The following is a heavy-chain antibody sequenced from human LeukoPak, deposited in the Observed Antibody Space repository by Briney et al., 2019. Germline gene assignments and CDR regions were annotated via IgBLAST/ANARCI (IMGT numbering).Heavy chain of an antibody. Sequence: GGSLRLSCAASGFTVSSNYMSWVRQAPGKGLEWVSVIYSGGSTYYADSVKGRFTISRDNSKNTLYLQMNSLRAEDTAVYYCAKDYSGSYSYWYFDLWGRGTLVTVSS. CDR1: GFTVSSNY. CDR3: AKDYSGSYSYWYFDL. D-gene: IGHD1-26*01. V-gene: IGHV3-53*01. CDR2: IYSGGST. J-gene: IGHJ2*01.